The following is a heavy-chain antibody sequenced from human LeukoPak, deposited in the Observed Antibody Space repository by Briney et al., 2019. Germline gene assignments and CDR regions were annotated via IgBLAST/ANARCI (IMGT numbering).Heavy chain of an antibody. J-gene: IGHJ4*02. CDR2: INHSGST. D-gene: IGHD6-19*01. CDR3: ARAGLSSGWYGDY. CDR1: GGSFSGYY. Sequence: SETLSLTCAVYGGSFSGYYWSWIRQPPGKGLEWIGEINHSGSTNYNPSLKSRVTISVDTSKKQFSLKLSSVTAADTAVYYCARAGLSSGWYGDYWGQGTLVTVSS. V-gene: IGHV4-34*01.